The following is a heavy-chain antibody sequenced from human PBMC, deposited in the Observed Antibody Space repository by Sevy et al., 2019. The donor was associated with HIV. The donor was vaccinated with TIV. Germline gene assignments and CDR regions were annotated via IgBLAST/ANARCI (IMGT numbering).Heavy chain of an antibody. J-gene: IGHJ6*02. Sequence: ASVKVSCKASGYTFTSYGISWVRRAPGQGLEWMGWISAYNGNTNYAQKLQGRVTMTTDTSTSTAYMELRSLRSDDTAVYYCARDLRSGGYYYYYYGMDVWGQGTTVTVSS. CDR1: GYTFTSYG. CDR3: ARDLRSGGYYYYYYGMDV. V-gene: IGHV1-18*01. CDR2: ISAYNGNT.